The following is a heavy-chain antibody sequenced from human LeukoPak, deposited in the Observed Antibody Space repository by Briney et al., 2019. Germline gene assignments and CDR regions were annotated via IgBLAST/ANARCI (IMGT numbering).Heavy chain of an antibody. V-gene: IGHV4-59*01. D-gene: IGHD2-15*01. Sequence: SETLSLTCTVSGGSISSYYWSWIRQPPGKGLEWIGYIYYSGSTNYNPSLKSRVTISVDTSKNQFSLKLSSVTAADTAVYYCARGIGSWSYYYYYMDVWGKGTTVTVSS. CDR2: IYYSGST. CDR3: ARGIGSWSYYYYYMDV. CDR1: GGSISSYY. J-gene: IGHJ6*03.